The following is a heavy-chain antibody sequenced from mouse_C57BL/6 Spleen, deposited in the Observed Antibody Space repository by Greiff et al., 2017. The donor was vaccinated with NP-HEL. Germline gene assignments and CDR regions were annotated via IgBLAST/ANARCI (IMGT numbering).Heavy chain of an antibody. J-gene: IGHJ3*01. D-gene: IGHD1-1*01. CDR3: AREDYYGSSPFAY. V-gene: IGHV1-64*01. CDR2: IHPNSGST. CDR1: GYTFTSYW. Sequence: QVQLQQSGAELVKPGASVKLSCKASGYTFTSYWMHWVKQRPGQGLEWIGMIHPNSGSTNYNEKFKSKATLTVDNSSSTAYMQLSSLTSEDSAVYYCAREDYYGSSPFAYWGQRTLVTVSA.